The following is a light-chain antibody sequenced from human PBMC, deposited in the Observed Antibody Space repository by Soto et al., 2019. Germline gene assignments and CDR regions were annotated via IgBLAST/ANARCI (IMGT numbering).Light chain of an antibody. CDR3: QQYNNWPPLT. Sequence: EIVMTQSPATLSVSPGERATLSCRASQSVRSNLAWYQQKPGQAPRLLIYGASTRATGIPARFSGSGSGTEFTLPISSLQSEDFAVYYCQQYNNWPPLTFGGGTKVEMK. CDR2: GAS. V-gene: IGKV3-15*01. CDR1: QSVRSN. J-gene: IGKJ4*01.